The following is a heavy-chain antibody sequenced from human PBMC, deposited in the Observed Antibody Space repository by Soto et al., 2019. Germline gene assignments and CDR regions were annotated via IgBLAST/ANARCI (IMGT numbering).Heavy chain of an antibody. CDR3: AKIGYSGYDWVTGYYYYYYGMDV. V-gene: IGHV3-23*01. CDR1: GFTFSSYA. D-gene: IGHD5-12*01. CDR2: ISGSGGST. Sequence: GGSLSLSCAASGFTFSSYAMSWVRQAPGKGLEWVSAISGSGGSTYYADSVKGRFTISRDNSKNTLYLQMNSLRAEDTAVYYCAKIGYSGYDWVTGYYYYYYGMDVWGQGTTVTVSS. J-gene: IGHJ6*02.